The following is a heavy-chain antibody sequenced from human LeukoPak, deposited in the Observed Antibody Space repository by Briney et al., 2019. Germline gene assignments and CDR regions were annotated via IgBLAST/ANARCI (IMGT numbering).Heavy chain of an antibody. CDR1: GFTFSSYA. Sequence: PGGSLRLSCAASGFTFSSYAMRWVRQAPGKGLEYVSGIRSNGGSTYYANSVKGRFTISRDNSKNTLYLQMGSLRAEDMAVYYCARARSFLSYMDVWGKGTTVTISS. CDR3: ARARSFLSYMDV. CDR2: IRSNGGST. J-gene: IGHJ6*03. D-gene: IGHD3-10*01. V-gene: IGHV3-64*01.